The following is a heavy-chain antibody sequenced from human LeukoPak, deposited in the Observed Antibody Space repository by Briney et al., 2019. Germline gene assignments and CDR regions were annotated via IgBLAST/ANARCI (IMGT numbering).Heavy chain of an antibody. V-gene: IGHV4-30-2*01. CDR2: IYHSGST. CDR3: ARRGGVTYNASTGYLWYFDY. Sequence: SETVPHTCSVSGGSKSGGMYSESWIRQPPGKGLEWIGYIYHSGSTYYNPSLKSRVTISVDRSKDQFSLKLSSVTAADTAVYYCARRGGVTYNASTGYLWYFDYWGQGTLVTVSS. CDR1: GGSKSGGMYS. D-gene: IGHD3-22*01. J-gene: IGHJ4*02.